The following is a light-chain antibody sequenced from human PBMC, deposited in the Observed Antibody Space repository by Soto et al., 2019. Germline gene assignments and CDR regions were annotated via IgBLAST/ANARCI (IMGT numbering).Light chain of an antibody. J-gene: IGKJ3*01. CDR2: GAS. V-gene: IGKV3-20*01. Sequence: EIVLTQSPGTLSLSPGERATLSCRASQSVSSNYLTWYQQKPGQAPRLLIYGASSWATGIPDRFSGSGSGTDFTLTISRLEPEDFAVYYCQQYGSSPFTFGPGTKVDIK. CDR3: QQYGSSPFT. CDR1: QSVSSNY.